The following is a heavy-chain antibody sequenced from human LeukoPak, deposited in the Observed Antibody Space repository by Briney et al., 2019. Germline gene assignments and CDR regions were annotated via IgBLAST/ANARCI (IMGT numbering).Heavy chain of an antibody. J-gene: IGHJ4*02. V-gene: IGHV3-30*02. Sequence: GGSLRLSCAASGFALRSYGMHWVCQAPGKGLEWVAFIRYDGSDRYYGDSVKGRFTISRDISSSTLYLQMNNLRGGDTAVYYCARATGTFSEWSLDYWGQGTLVTASS. D-gene: IGHD3-3*01. CDR2: IRYDGSDR. CDR3: ARATGTFSEWSLDY. CDR1: GFALRSYG.